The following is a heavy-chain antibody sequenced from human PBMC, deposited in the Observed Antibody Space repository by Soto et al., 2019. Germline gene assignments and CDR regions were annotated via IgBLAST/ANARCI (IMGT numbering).Heavy chain of an antibody. V-gene: IGHV3-66*01. Sequence: GGSLRLSCAASGFTVSSNYMSWVRQAPGKGLEWVSVIYSGGSTYYADSVKGRFTISRDNSKNTLYLQMNSLRAEDTAVYYCARERSSGYYYYYYMDVWGKGTTVTVSS. D-gene: IGHD6-19*01. CDR2: IYSGGST. CDR3: ARERSSGYYYYYYMDV. J-gene: IGHJ6*03. CDR1: GFTVSSNY.